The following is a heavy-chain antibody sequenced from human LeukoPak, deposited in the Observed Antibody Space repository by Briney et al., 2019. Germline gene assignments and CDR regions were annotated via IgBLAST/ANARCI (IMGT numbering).Heavy chain of an antibody. CDR3: AREIAAAGPPYFDY. J-gene: IGHJ4*02. D-gene: IGHD6-13*01. V-gene: IGHV3-23*01. CDR2: ISGSGGST. Sequence: PGGSLRLSCVASGFTFSTYGMSWVRQAPGKGPEWVSAISGSGGSTYYADSVKGRFTISRDNSKNTLYLQMNSLRAEDTAVYYCAREIAAAGPPYFDYWGQGTLVTVSS. CDR1: GFTFSTYG.